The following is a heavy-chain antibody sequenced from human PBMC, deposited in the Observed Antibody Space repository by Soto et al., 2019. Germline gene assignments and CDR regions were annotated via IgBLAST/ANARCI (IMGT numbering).Heavy chain of an antibody. CDR3: ASLGRITIYGMGV. V-gene: IGHV1-69*13. D-gene: IGHD3-10*01. CDR2: IIPIFGTA. CDR1: GGTFSSYA. Sequence: SVKVSCKASGGTFSSYAISWVRQAPGQGLEWMGGIIPIFGTANYAQKFQGRVTITADESTSTAYMELSSLRSEDTAVYYCASLGRITIYGMGVWGQGTTVTVSS. J-gene: IGHJ6*02.